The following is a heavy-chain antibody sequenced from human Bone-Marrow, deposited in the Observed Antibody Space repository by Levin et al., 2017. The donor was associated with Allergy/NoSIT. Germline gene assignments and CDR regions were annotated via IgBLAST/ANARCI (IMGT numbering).Heavy chain of an antibody. CDR1: GFTFRNND. CDR3: ARGERYCSDGSCYRGLSGD. V-gene: IGHV3-13*04. Sequence: GGSLRLSCAASGFTFRNNDMHWVRQAAGKGLEWVASIGSAGDIYYSGAVKGRFTISRDNAKSSLNLQLNSLRVGDTAVYYCARGERYCSDGSCYRGLSGDWGQGTLVTVS. CDR2: IGSAGDI. D-gene: IGHD2-15*01. J-gene: IGHJ4*02.